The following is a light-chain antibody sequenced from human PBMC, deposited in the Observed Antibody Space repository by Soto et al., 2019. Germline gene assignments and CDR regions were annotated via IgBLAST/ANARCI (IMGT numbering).Light chain of an antibody. Sequence: QSVLTQPASVSGSPGQSITISCTGTSSDVGTYNLVSWYQQHPGKAPKLLISEDNKRPSGVSNRFSGSKSGNTASLSISGLQAEDEADYYCCSYATVNNFVFGTGTKVTVL. CDR2: EDN. V-gene: IGLV2-23*02. J-gene: IGLJ1*01. CDR3: CSYATVNNFV. CDR1: SSDVGTYNL.